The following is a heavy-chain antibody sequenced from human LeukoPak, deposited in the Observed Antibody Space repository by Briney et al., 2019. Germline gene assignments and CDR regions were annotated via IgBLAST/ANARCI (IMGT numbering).Heavy chain of an antibody. CDR1: GFTFSSYG. J-gene: IGHJ4*02. CDR2: IRYDGSNK. CDR3: AKDLEEMATTLFDY. V-gene: IGHV3-30*02. D-gene: IGHD5-24*01. Sequence: PGGSLRLSCVASGFTFSSYGVHWVRQAPGKGLEWVAFIRYDGSNKYYADSVKGRFTISRDNSKNTLYLQMNSLRAEDTAVYYCAKDLEEMATTLFDYWGQGTLVTVSS.